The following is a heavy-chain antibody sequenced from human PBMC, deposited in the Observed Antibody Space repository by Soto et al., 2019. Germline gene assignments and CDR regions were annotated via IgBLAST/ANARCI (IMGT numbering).Heavy chain of an antibody. V-gene: IGHV1-18*04. D-gene: IGHD3-22*01. J-gene: IGHJ5*02. CDR2: ISAYNGDT. CDR1: GYTFRSYG. CDR3: ASKWCRSYDTSGIIWFS. Sequence: QIQLVQSGGEVKKPGASVKVSCKASGYTFRSYGISWVRQAPGQGLARVGWISAYNGDTHYAPKFQDGITLTTETSTATAYMELSGLRRDDTARYYGASKWCRSYDTSGIIWFSWGQGSLVTVSS.